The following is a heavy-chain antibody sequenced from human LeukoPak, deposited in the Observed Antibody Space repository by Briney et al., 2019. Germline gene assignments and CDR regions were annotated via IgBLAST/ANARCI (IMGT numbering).Heavy chain of an antibody. D-gene: IGHD1-1*01. CDR3: ARCPRRNWNFDY. V-gene: IGHV1-46*01. CDR2: INPSGGST. J-gene: IGHJ4*02. Sequence: ASAKVSCKASGYTFTSYYMHWVRQAPGQGLEWMVIINPSGGSTSYARKFQGRVTMTRDTSTSTVYMELSSLRSKDTAVYYCARCPRRNWNFDYRRQGTLVTVSS. CDR1: GYTFTSYY.